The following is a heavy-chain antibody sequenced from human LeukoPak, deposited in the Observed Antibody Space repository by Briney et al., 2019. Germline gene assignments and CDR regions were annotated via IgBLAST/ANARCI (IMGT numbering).Heavy chain of an antibody. Sequence: GGSLRLSCAASGFTFSSYWMNWVRQAPGRGLEWVANIKPDGSGKYYVNSVKGRFTISRDNAKNSLYLQMNSLRAEDTAVYYCARQNFEYWAQGTLVTVSS. V-gene: IGHV3-7*04. CDR1: GFTFSSYW. J-gene: IGHJ4*02. CDR2: IKPDGSGK. CDR3: ARQNFEY.